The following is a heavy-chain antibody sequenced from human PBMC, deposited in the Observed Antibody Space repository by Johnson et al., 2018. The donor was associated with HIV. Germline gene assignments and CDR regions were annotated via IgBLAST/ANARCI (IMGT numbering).Heavy chain of an antibody. CDR1: GFTVSGNY. Sequence: EVQVVESGGGLVQPGGSLRLSCVASGFTVSGNYMSWVRQAPGKGLEWVSVIYSGGSTYYADSVKGRFTISRDNSKNSLYLQMNSLRAEDTAVYCCAKPLEMATISDAFDIWGQGTMVTVSS. D-gene: IGHD5-24*01. CDR2: IYSGGST. V-gene: IGHV3-66*04. J-gene: IGHJ3*02. CDR3: AKPLEMATISDAFDI.